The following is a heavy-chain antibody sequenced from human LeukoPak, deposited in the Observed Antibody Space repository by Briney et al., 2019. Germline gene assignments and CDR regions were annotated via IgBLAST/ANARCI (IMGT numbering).Heavy chain of an antibody. CDR1: GFTFSNYG. Sequence: GGSLRLSCAASGFTFSNYGMHWVRQAPGKGLEWVAVISYDGSNKYYADSAKGRFTISRDNSKNTLYLQMNSLRAEDTAVYYCAKLLYYYDSSQPYWGQGTLVTVSS. CDR2: ISYDGSNK. D-gene: IGHD3-22*01. J-gene: IGHJ4*02. CDR3: AKLLYYYDSSQPY. V-gene: IGHV3-30*18.